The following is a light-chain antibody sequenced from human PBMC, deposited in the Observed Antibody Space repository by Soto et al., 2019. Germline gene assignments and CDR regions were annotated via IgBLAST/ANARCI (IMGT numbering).Light chain of an antibody. CDR3: EHYGRSPPFT. CDR1: QSVSNSY. Sequence: EIVLTQSPGTLSLSPGDRASLSCRASQSVSNSYLAWYQQKPGQAPRLLIYGASIRATGIPDRFSGSGSGTDCPPTSNRLEPDDFAVHYCEHYGRSPPFTFGRGTKVAI. CDR2: GAS. V-gene: IGKV3-20*01. J-gene: IGKJ3*01.